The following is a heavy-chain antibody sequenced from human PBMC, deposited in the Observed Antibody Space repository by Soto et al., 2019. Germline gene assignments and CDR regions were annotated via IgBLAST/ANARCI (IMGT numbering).Heavy chain of an antibody. J-gene: IGHJ4*02. D-gene: IGHD6-19*01. CDR2: ISDTGAST. V-gene: IGHV3-23*04. CDR3: AKGRGSGWAWYFDN. Sequence: EVRLVEAGGGLKQPGGSLRLSCAAFGFTFKESAMNWVRQAPGKGLEWVASISDTGASTWYAESVRGRLSISRDNSKNTLYLQMSSLRGEDTAVYYCAKGRGSGWAWYFDNWGQGTLATVSS. CDR1: GFTFKESA.